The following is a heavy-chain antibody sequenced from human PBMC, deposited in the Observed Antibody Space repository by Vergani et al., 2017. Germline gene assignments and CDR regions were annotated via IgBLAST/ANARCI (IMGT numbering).Heavy chain of an antibody. J-gene: IGHJ4*02. D-gene: IGHD3-22*01. CDR2: ISPGDSDT. V-gene: IGHV5-51*01. CDR3: ARHERGYYYDSSGYLIDY. Sequence: EVQLVQSGAEVKKPGESLKISCKGSGYSFTSYWIGWVRQMPGKGLEWMGIISPGDSDTRYRPSFQGKVTISAEKSISTAYLQWSSLKASDTAMYYCARHERGYYYDSSGYLIDYWGQGTLVTVSS. CDR1: GYSFTSYW.